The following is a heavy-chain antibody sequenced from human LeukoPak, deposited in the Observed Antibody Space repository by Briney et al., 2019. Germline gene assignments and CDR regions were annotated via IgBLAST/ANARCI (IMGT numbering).Heavy chain of an antibody. CDR3: VRYVYSTAGPFDY. V-gene: IGHV3-74*03. CDR2: INIDGSTT. Sequence: GGSLRLSCAASGFTFSSYWMHWVRQAPGKGLVWVSRINIDGSTTTYTDSVKGRFTISRDNAKNTLHLQMNSLRAEDTAVYYCVRYVYSTAGPFDYWGQGTLVAVSS. CDR1: GFTFSSYW. J-gene: IGHJ4*02. D-gene: IGHD4-11*01.